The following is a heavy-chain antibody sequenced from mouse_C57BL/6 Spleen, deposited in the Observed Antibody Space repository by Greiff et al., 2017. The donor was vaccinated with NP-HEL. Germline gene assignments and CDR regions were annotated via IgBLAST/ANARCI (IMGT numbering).Heavy chain of an antibody. D-gene: IGHD2-3*01. V-gene: IGHV1-61*01. CDR3: ARSRGYYASYYFDY. Sequence: QVQLQQPGAELVRPGSSVKLSCKASGYTFTSYWMDWVKQRPGQGLEWIGNIYPSDSETHYNQKFKDKATLTVDKSSSTAYMQLSSLTSEDSAVYYCARSRGYYASYYFDYWGQGTTLTVSS. CDR2: IYPSDSET. CDR1: GYTFTSYW. J-gene: IGHJ2*01.